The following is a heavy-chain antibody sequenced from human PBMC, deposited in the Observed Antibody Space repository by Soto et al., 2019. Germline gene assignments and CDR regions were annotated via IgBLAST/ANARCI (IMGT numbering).Heavy chain of an antibody. CDR3: ARAEVLNWGPFDY. V-gene: IGHV1-2*04. CDR2: INPNSGGT. D-gene: IGHD7-27*01. Sequence: ASVKVSCKASGYTFTGYYMHWVRQAPGQGLEWMGWINPNSGGTNYAQKFQGWVTMTRDTSISTAYMELSRLRSDDTAVYYCARAEVLNWGPFDYWGQGTLVTVSS. J-gene: IGHJ4*02. CDR1: GYTFTGYY.